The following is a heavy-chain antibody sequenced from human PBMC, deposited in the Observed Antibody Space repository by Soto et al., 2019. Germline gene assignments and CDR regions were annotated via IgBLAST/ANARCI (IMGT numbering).Heavy chain of an antibody. D-gene: IGHD6-6*01. CDR3: AAEGLSSSYFDY. CDR2: IVVGSGNT. V-gene: IGHV1-58*01. CDR1: GFTFTSSA. Sequence: ASVTVSCKASGFTFTSSAVQWVRQARGQRLEWIGWIVVGSGNTNYAQKFQERVTITRDMSTSTAYMELSSLRSEDTAVYYCAAEGLSSSYFDYWGQGTLVTVSS. J-gene: IGHJ4*02.